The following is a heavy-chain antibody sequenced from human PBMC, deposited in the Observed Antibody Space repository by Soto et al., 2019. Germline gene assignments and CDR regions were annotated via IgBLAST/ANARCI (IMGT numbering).Heavy chain of an antibody. J-gene: IGHJ6*02. CDR1: GYKFTNYW. V-gene: IGHV5-51*01. Sequence: GGSLKISCQASGYKFTNYWIGWVRQMPGKGLEWVGIIYPGDSDTRYRPSFRGQVTISADKSISTAYLRWNSLKASDTAMYFCAIAFPWSPNSYHGMDVWGQGTTVTVSS. CDR2: IYPGDSDT. D-gene: IGHD2-8*01. CDR3: AIAFPWSPNSYHGMDV.